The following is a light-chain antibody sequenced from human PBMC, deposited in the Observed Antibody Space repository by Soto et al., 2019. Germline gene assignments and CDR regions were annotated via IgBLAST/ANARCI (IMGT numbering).Light chain of an antibody. CDR1: GSDVGGYKH. J-gene: IGLJ1*01. Sequence: QSALTQPASVSGSPGQSISISCTGTGSDVGGYKHVSWYQQHPGKVPRLIIFDVSSRPSGVSHRFSGSKSGDTASLTISGLQAEDEADYYCSSYTSVNLYVFGTGTKVTVL. CDR2: DVS. V-gene: IGLV2-14*03. CDR3: SSYTSVNLYV.